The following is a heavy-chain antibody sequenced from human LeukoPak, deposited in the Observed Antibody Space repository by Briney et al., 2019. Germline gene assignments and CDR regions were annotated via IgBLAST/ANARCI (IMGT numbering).Heavy chain of an antibody. D-gene: IGHD2-15*01. V-gene: IGHV3-23*01. CDR3: AKRPRYVVASD. CDR1: ESTLSSSA. Sequence: GRSLRLSCTASESTLSSSAMSWVRQAPGKGLGWVSAISSTGKLYYADSVRGRFTISRDNSKNTLYLEMDSLRAEDTAVYYCAKRPRYVVASDWGQGTLVTVSA. J-gene: IGHJ4*02. CDR2: ISSTGKL.